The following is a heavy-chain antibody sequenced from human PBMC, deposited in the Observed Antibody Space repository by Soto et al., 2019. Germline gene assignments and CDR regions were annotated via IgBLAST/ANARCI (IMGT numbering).Heavy chain of an antibody. Sequence: PSETLSLTCTVSGGSISSYYWSWIRQPPGKGLEWIGYIYYTGSTNYKSSLKSRVTISVDTSKNQFSLKLSSATAADTAVYYCARAATTYAFCSDYPKWFDPWGPGTLVTVSS. CDR1: GGSISSYY. D-gene: IGHD3-3*01. CDR2: IYYTGST. CDR3: ARAATTYAFCSDYPKWFDP. V-gene: IGHV4-59*01. J-gene: IGHJ5*02.